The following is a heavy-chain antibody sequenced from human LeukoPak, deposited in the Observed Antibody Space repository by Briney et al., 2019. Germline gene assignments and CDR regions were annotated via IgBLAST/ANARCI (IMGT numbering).Heavy chain of an antibody. V-gene: IGHV3-64*01. D-gene: IGHD2-15*01. CDR3: ARYCSGVSCYSGYDY. Sequence: GGSLRLSCAASGFTFSTYAMHWVRQTPGKGLEYLSAISTNGGGTYYANSVKGRFTISRDNSKNTLYLQMGSLRAEDRAVYYCARYCSGVSCYSGYDYWGQGTLVTVSS. CDR2: ISTNGGGT. CDR1: GFTFSTYA. J-gene: IGHJ4*02.